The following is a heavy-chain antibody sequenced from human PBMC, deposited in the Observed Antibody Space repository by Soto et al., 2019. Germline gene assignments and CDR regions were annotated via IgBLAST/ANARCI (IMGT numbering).Heavy chain of an antibody. D-gene: IGHD3-10*01. CDR1: GFPFSSYA. J-gene: IGHJ4*02. CDR3: AKDYPQITRGWGVLDY. V-gene: IGHV3-23*01. Sequence: WGSLRLSCAASGFPFSSYAMSWVRQAPGKGLEWVSAISGSGGSTYYADSVKGRFTISRDNSKNTLYLQMNSLRAEDTAVYYCAKDYPQITRGWGVLDYWVQAHRATVSS. CDR2: ISGSGGST.